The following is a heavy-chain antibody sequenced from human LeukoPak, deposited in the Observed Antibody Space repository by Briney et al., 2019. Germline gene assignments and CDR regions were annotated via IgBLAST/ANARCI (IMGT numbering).Heavy chain of an antibody. CDR2: IKSKTDGGTT. V-gene: IGHV3-15*01. CDR3: TTDTFWSGYLGFDY. J-gene: IGHJ4*02. Sequence: PGGSLRLSCAASGFTVSTNYMSWVRQAPGKGLEWVGRIKSKTDGGTTDYAAPVKGRFTISRDDSKNTLYLQMNSLKTEDTAVYYCTTDTFWSGYLGFDYWGQGTLVTVSS. CDR1: GFTVSTNY. D-gene: IGHD3-3*01.